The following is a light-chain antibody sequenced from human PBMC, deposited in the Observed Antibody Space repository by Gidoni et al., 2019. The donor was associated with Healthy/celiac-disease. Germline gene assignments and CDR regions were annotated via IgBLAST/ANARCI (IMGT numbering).Light chain of an antibody. V-gene: IGLV2-11*01. J-gene: IGLJ2*01. CDR1: SSDVGGYNY. CDR2: DVS. Sequence: QSALNQPRSVSVSPGTPVTISCTGTSSDVGGYNYASWYQQHPGKAPKLMIYDVSKRPSGVPDRFSGSKSVNTASLTSSGLQAEDEADYYCCSYAGSYTVVFGGGTTLTVL. CDR3: CSYAGSYTVV.